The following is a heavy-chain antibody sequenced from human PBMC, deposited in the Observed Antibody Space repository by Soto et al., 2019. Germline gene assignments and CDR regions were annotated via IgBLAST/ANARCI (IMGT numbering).Heavy chain of an antibody. D-gene: IGHD3-9*01. Sequence: GGSLRLSCAASGFTFSNYGIHWVRQAPGKGPEWVAGISYDGNDERYVDSVKGRFTISRDNPKNTLYLQMNSLRIEDTAVYHCAKGVSQNFDWLLIDWGPGTLVTVSS. CDR3: AKGVSQNFDWLLID. J-gene: IGHJ4*02. CDR2: ISYDGNDE. V-gene: IGHV3-30*18. CDR1: GFTFSNYG.